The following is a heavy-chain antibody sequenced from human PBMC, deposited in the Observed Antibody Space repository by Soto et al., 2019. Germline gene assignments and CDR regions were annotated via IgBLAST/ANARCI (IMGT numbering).Heavy chain of an antibody. J-gene: IGHJ4*02. V-gene: IGHV4-34*01. CDR2: INHSGST. D-gene: IGHD5-18*01. CDR3: ATVYLPYGYSFFDY. CDR1: GGSFSGYY. Sequence: SETLSLTCAVYGGSFSGYYWSWIRQPPGKGLEWIGEINHSGSTNYNPSLKSRVTISVDTSKNQFSLKLSSVTAADTAVYYCATVYLPYGYSFFDYWGQGTLVTVSS.